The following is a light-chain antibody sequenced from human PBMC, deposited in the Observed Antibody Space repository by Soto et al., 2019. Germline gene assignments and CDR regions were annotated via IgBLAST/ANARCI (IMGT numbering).Light chain of an antibody. V-gene: IGKV1D-13*01. CDR3: QQFNNFPLT. CDR1: QGVSSA. J-gene: IGKJ4*01. CDR2: GVS. Sequence: AIQLTQSPSSLSASVGNRVRIFCRASQGVSSAVTWYQQKPGKAPELLNNGVSSLENGVPSRNSDTDTGTDFKLTISSLQPEDFATYYCQQFNNFPLTFGGGNKVEIK.